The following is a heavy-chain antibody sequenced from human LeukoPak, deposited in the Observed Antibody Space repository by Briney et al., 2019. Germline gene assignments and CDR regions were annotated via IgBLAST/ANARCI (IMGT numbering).Heavy chain of an antibody. Sequence: SETLSLTCTVSGGSISSYYWSWIRQPPGKGLEWIGYIYYSGSTNYNPSLKSRVTISVDTSKNQFSLKLSSVTAADTAVYYCAAIVRGGSSGLDYWGQGTLVTVSS. V-gene: IGHV4-59*01. J-gene: IGHJ4*02. CDR2: IYYSGST. D-gene: IGHD2-15*01. CDR1: GGSISSYY. CDR3: AAIVRGGSSGLDY.